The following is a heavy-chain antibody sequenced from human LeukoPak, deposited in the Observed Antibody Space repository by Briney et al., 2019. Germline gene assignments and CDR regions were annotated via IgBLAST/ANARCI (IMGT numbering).Heavy chain of an antibody. V-gene: IGHV1-2*05. Sequence: GASVKVSCKASGYTFTGYYMHWVRQAPGQGLEWMGRINPNSGGTNYAQKFQGRVTMTRDTSISTTSTELSRLRSDHTDVYYCARNAIPFDYWSQGTLVTVSS. D-gene: IGHD2-8*01. J-gene: IGHJ4*02. CDR1: GYTFTGYY. CDR2: INPNSGGT. CDR3: ARNAIPFDY.